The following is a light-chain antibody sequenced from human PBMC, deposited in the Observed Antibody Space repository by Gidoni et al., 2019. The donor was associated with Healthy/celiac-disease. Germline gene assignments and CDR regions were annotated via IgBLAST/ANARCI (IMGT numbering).Light chain of an antibody. CDR2: GAS. CDR1: QSVSSSY. J-gene: IGKJ2*04. Sequence: EIVLTQSPGTLSLSPGERATRSCRASQSVSSSYLAWYQQKPGQAPRLLLYGASSRATGIPDRFSGSGSGTDFTLTISRLEPEDFAVYYCQQYGSSPSCSFXQXTKLEIK. V-gene: IGKV3-20*01. CDR3: QQYGSSPSCS.